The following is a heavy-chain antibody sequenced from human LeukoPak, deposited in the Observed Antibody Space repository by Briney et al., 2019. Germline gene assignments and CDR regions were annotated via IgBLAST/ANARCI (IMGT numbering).Heavy chain of an antibody. CDR3: ARVLEGSSGRDWYFDL. CDR1: GGSFSGYY. J-gene: IGHJ2*01. Sequence: ETPSLTCAVYGGSFSGYYWSWIRQPPGKGLEWIGEINHSGSTNYNPSLKSPVTISVDTSKNHFSLRLGSVTAADTAVYYCARVLEGSSGRDWYFDLWGGGTTVTSSS. CDR2: INHSGST. D-gene: IGHD6-19*01. V-gene: IGHV4-34*01.